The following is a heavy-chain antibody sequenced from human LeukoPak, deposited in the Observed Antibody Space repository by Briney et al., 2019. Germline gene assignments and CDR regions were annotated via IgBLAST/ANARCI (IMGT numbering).Heavy chain of an antibody. V-gene: IGHV3-53*01. CDR2: IYSGGST. Sequence: GGSLRLSCAASGFTVSSNYMSWVRQAPGKGLEWVSVIYSGGSTYYADSVKGRFTISRDNSKNRLYLQMNSLRAEDTAVYYCARIYYGSGSYYTYNWFDPWGQGTLVTVS. J-gene: IGHJ5*02. CDR1: GFTVSSNY. CDR3: ARIYYGSGSYYTYNWFDP. D-gene: IGHD3-10*01.